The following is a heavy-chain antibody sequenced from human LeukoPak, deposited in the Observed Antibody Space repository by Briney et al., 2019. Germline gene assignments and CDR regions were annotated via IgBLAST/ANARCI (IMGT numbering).Heavy chain of an antibody. CDR3: ARDSGSYFDY. J-gene: IGHJ4*02. CDR2: IYSGGST. CDR1: TSSSYY. V-gene: IGHV3-53*01. Sequence: TSSSYYWGWVRQAPGKGLEWVSVIYSGGSTYYADSVKGRFTISRDNSKNTLYLQMNSPRAEDTAVYYRARDSGSYFDYWGQGTLVTVSS. D-gene: IGHD1-26*01.